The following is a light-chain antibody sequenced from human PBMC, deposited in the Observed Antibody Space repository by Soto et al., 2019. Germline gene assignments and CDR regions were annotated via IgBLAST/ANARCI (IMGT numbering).Light chain of an antibody. CDR3: SSYTSSSTPVV. Sequence: QSVLTQPPSVSGSPGQSVTISCTGTSSDVGSYNRVSWYQQPPGTAPKLMIYEVSNRPSGVPDRFSGSKSGNTASLNISGLQAEDEADYYCSSYTSSSTPVVFGGRTKLTVL. J-gene: IGLJ2*01. V-gene: IGLV2-18*02. CDR1: SSDVGSYNR. CDR2: EVS.